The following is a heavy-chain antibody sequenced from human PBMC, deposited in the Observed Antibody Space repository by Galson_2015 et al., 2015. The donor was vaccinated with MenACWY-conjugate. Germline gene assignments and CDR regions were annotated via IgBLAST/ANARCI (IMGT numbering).Heavy chain of an antibody. D-gene: IGHD2/OR15-2a*01. CDR2: ITGDGSTS. J-gene: IGHJ4*02. CDR1: GFAFSSHA. Sequence: SLRLSCAASGFAFSSHAMGWVRRAPEKGLEWVSSITGDGSTSFYADSVRGRFTLSKDNSQNTLFLQMNSLRAEDTALYYCAKMSLLSSNFDSWGQGTLVTVSS. V-gene: IGHV3-23*01. CDR3: AKMSLLSSNFDS.